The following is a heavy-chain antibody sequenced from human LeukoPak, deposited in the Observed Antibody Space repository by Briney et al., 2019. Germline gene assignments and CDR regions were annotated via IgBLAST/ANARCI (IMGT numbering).Heavy chain of an antibody. D-gene: IGHD5-24*01. CDR2: INQDGSEK. Sequence: GGSLRLSCAASGFTFSSFWMTWVRQAPGKGLEWVANINQDGSEKYYVDSVKGRFSISRDNAKNSVYLQMNSLRAEDTAVYYCARDGGVIGYNLLDYWGQGTLVTVSS. CDR1: GFTFSSFW. V-gene: IGHV3-7*01. J-gene: IGHJ4*02. CDR3: ARDGGVIGYNLLDY.